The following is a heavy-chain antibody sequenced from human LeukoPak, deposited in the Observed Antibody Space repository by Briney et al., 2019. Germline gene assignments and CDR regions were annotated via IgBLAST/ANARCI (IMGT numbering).Heavy chain of an antibody. CDR3: ARRASTYYYDSSGYYWYFDY. V-gene: IGHV4-59*08. CDR1: GGSISSYY. Sequence: SETLSLTCTVSGGSISSYYWSWIRQPPGKGLEWIGYIYYSGSTNYNPSLKSRVTISVDTSKNQFSLKLSSVTAADTAVYYCARRASTYYYDSSGYYWYFDYWGQGTLVTVSS. J-gene: IGHJ4*02. D-gene: IGHD3-22*01. CDR2: IYYSGST.